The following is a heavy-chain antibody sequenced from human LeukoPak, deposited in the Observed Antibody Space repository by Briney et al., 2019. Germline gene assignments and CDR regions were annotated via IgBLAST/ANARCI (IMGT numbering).Heavy chain of an antibody. D-gene: IGHD3-22*01. Sequence: GGSLRLSCAASGFTFSSYAMSWVRQAPGKGLEWVSAISGSGGSTYYADSVKGRFTISRDNSKNTLYLQMNSLRAEDTAVYYCAKAEYYYDSSGYSHNWFDPWGQGTLVTVSS. V-gene: IGHV3-23*01. CDR3: AKAEYYYDSSGYSHNWFDP. CDR1: GFTFSSYA. J-gene: IGHJ5*02. CDR2: ISGSGGST.